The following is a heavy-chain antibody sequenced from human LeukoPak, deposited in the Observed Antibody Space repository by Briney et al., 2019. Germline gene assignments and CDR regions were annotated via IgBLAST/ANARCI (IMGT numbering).Heavy chain of an antibody. CDR1: GLTFGTYA. V-gene: IGHV3-23*01. Sequence: PGGSLRLSCAASGLTFGTYAMSWVRQAPGKGLEWVSAISGSGFTTYYADSVKGRFTISRDNSKNTVYLQMNSLRADDTAVYYCAKLESGDYDYYYGMDVWGQGTTVTVSS. CDR2: ISGSGFTT. J-gene: IGHJ6*02. D-gene: IGHD2-21*02. CDR3: AKLESGDYDYYYGMDV.